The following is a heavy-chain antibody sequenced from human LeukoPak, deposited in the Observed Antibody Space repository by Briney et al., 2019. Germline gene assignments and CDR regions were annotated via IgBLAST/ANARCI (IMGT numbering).Heavy chain of an antibody. CDR3: ARGVYIAAAQYGY. Sequence: SETLSLTCTVSGGSISSYYWSWIRQPPGKGLEWIGYIYYSGTTNYNPSLKSRVTISVDTSKNQFSLKLSSVTAAGTAVYYCARGVYIAAAQYGYWGQGTLVTVSS. D-gene: IGHD6-25*01. CDR1: GGSISSYY. J-gene: IGHJ4*02. CDR2: IYYSGTT. V-gene: IGHV4-59*01.